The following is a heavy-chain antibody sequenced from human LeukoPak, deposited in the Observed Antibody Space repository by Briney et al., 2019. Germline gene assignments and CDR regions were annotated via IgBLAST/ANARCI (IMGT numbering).Heavy chain of an antibody. V-gene: IGHV4-59*01. CDR3: ARVSWFPGTSYYYMDV. CDR2: IFYNEGT. Sequence: SETLSLTCTVSSGSFRTYYWSWIRQPPGKGLEWIGYIFYNEGTSYNPSLKSRVTISVDTSNNQLSLKVNSVTAADTAMYFCARVSWFPGTSYYYMDVWGKGTTVTVSS. J-gene: IGHJ6*03. CDR1: SGSFRTYY. D-gene: IGHD1-1*01.